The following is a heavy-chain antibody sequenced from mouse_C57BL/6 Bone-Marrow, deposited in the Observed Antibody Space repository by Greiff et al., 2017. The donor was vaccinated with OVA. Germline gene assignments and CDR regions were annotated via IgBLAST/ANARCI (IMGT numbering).Heavy chain of an antibody. CDR3: ARMITTVVAPYYFDY. CDR2: INPSTGGT. V-gene: IGHV1-42*01. CDR1: GYSFTGYY. Sequence: VQLQQSGPELVKPGASVKISCKASGYSFTGYYMNWVKQSPEKSLEWIGEINPSTGGTTYKQKFKAKATLTVYKSSSTAYMQLKSLTSEDSAVYYCARMITTVVAPYYFDYWGQGTTLTVSS. J-gene: IGHJ2*01. D-gene: IGHD1-1*01.